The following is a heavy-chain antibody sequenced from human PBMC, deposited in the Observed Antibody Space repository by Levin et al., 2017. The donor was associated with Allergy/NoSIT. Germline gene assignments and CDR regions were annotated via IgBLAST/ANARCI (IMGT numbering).Heavy chain of an antibody. CDR3: ARQVWSRAPSTRYLDY. CDR2: IYYSGNT. J-gene: IGHJ4*02. CDR1: GGSISSTSYY. V-gene: IGHV4-39*01. D-gene: IGHD6-6*01. Sequence: PSETLSLTCTVSGGSISSTSYYWGWIRQPPGKGLEWIGSIYYSGNTYYNPSLKSRVTMSVDTSKNQFSLKLSSVTATDTAVYFCARQVWSRAPSTRYLDYWGQGTLVTVSS.